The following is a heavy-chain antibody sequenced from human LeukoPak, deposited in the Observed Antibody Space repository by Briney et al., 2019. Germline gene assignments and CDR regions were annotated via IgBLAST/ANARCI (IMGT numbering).Heavy chain of an antibody. CDR1: GYSISTGYY. V-gene: IGHV4-61*01. CDR2: IYYSGST. Sequence: TSETLSLTCTVSGYSISTGYYWDWIRQPPGKGLEWIGYIYYSGSTNYNPSLKSRVTISVDTSKNQFSLKLSSVTAADTAVYYCARSADYDFWSGYRWFDPWGQGTLVTVSS. CDR3: ARSADYDFWSGYRWFDP. J-gene: IGHJ5*02. D-gene: IGHD3-3*01.